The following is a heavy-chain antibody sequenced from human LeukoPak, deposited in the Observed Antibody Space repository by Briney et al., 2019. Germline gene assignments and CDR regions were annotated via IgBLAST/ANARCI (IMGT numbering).Heavy chain of an antibody. CDR3: ASEVVVAATPFDY. CDR1: GFTFSDYY. D-gene: IGHD2-15*01. V-gene: IGHV3-53*01. J-gene: IGHJ4*02. Sequence: GGSLRLSCAASGFTFSDYYMSWVRQAPGKGLEWVSVIYSGGSTYYADSVKGRFTISRDNSKNTLYLQMNSLRAEDTAVYYCASEVVVAATPFDYWGQGTLVTVSS. CDR2: IYSGGST.